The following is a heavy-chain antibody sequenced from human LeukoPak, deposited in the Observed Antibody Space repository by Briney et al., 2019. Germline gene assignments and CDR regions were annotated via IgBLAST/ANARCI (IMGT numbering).Heavy chain of an antibody. D-gene: IGHD6-19*01. Sequence: ASVKVSCKASGYTFTSYYIHWVRQAPGQGLEWMGLINPSRGSTDYAQKFQGRVTMTRDTSTSTVYMELSSLRSDDTAVYYCASLGLAVAGTTGDYWGQGTLVTVSS. CDR2: INPSRGST. CDR3: ASLGLAVAGTTGDY. J-gene: IGHJ4*02. V-gene: IGHV1-46*01. CDR1: GYTFTSYY.